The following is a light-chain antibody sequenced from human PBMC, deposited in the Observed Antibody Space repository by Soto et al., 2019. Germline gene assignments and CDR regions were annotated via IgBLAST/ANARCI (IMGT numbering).Light chain of an antibody. J-gene: IGLJ2*01. CDR2: EVS. CDR1: SSDVGRYNR. CDR3: SSYTSSSTLL. V-gene: IGLV2-18*02. Sequence: QSALTQPPSVSGSPGQSVTISCTGTSSDVGRYNRVSWYQQPPGTAPKLMIYEVSNRPSGVPDRFSGSKSGNTASLTISGLQAEDEADYYCSSYTSSSTLLFGGGTKSPS.